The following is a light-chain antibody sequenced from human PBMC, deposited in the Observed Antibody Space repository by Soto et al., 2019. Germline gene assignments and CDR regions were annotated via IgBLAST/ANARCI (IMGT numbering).Light chain of an antibody. CDR3: LQDHNLLT. J-gene: IGKJ4*01. Sequence: AIQMTQSPSSLSASVGDRVTIACRASQGIGNDLAWYQQRPGKAPQLLIYGASTLRPGVPSRFSGSGAGTDFTLTISSLQAEDVATYFCLQDHNLLTFGGGTKVALK. CDR1: QGIGND. V-gene: IGKV1-6*01. CDR2: GAS.